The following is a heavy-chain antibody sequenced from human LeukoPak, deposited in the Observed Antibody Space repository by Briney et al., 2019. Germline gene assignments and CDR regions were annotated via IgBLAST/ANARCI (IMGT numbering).Heavy chain of an antibody. V-gene: IGHV4-59*01. D-gene: IGHD3-22*01. CDR1: GGSISSYY. CDR2: IYYSGST. J-gene: IGHJ4*02. Sequence: SETLSLTCTVSGGSISSYYWSWIRQPPGKGLEWIGYIYYSGSTNYNPSLKSRVTISVDTSKNQFSLKLSSVTAADTAVYYRARGRGGYYYYFDYWGQGTLVTVSS. CDR3: ARGRGGYYYYFDY.